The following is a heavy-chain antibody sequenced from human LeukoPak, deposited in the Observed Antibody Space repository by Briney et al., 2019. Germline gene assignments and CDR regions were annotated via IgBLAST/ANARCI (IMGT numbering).Heavy chain of an antibody. CDR1: GGSFSGYY. V-gene: IGHV4-34*01. J-gene: IGHJ5*02. Sequence: SETLSLTCAVYGGSFSGYYWSWIRQPPGKGLEWIGEVNHSGSTNYNPSLKSRVTISVDTSKNQFSLKLSSVTAADTAVYYCAREFSGSYSGWFDPWGQGTLVTVSS. CDR3: AREFSGSYSGWFDP. CDR2: VNHSGST. D-gene: IGHD1-26*01.